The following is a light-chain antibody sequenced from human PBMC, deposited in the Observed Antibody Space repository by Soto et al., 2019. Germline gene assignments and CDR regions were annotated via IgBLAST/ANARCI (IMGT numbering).Light chain of an antibody. Sequence: EIVLTQSPATLYLSPGERATLSCRASQSVSSYLAWYQQKPGQAPRLLIYDASNRATGIPARFSGSGSGTDFTLTISSLEPEDFAVYYCQQRGDFGGGTKVEIK. CDR2: DAS. V-gene: IGKV3-11*01. CDR3: QQRGD. CDR1: QSVSSY. J-gene: IGKJ4*01.